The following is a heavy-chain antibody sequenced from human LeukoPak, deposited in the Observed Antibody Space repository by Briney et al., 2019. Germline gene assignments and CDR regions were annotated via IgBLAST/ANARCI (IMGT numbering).Heavy chain of an antibody. CDR1: GYTFTGYY. CDR3: ARRVVVTAIPALDAFDI. V-gene: IGHV1-2*02. CDR2: INPNSGGT. D-gene: IGHD2-21*02. J-gene: IGHJ3*02. Sequence: ASVKVSCKASGYTFTGYYMHWVRQAPGQGLEWMGWINPNSGGTNYAQKFQGRVTMTRDTSISTAYMELSRLRSDDTAAYYCARRVVVTAIPALDAFDIWGQGTMVTVSS.